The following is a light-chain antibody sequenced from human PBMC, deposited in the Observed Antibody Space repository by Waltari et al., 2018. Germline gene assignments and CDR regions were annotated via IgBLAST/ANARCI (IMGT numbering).Light chain of an antibody. CDR2: EAS. CDR3: QQRFSWPPT. J-gene: IGKJ4*01. Sequence: VVTQSPATLSLSPGERATLSRTASASVSNSLAWYQQKPGQGPRLLIYEASNRATGIPDRFSGSGSGTDFTLTINNVEPEDFALYFCQQRFSWPPTFGGGTKVDI. V-gene: IGKV3-11*01. CDR1: ASVSNS.